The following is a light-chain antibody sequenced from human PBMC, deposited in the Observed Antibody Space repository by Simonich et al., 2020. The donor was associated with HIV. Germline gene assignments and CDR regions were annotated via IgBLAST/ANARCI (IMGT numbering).Light chain of an antibody. CDR1: QGINNY. J-gene: IGKJ2*01. CDR3: QQYNSYSPYI. Sequence: DIQLTQSPSFLSASVGDRVTITCRASQGINNYLAWYQQKPGKAPKLLIYKASSLESGVPSRFSGSGSGTEFTLTISSLQPDDFATYYCQQYNSYSPYIFGQGTKLEIK. V-gene: IGKV1-5*03. CDR2: KAS.